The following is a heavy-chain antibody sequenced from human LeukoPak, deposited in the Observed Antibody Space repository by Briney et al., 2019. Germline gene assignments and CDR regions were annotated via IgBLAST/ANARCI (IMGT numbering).Heavy chain of an antibody. CDR2: IWYDGSSK. CDR1: GFTFITYG. J-gene: IGHJ6*02. Sequence: GGSLRLSCAASGFTFITYGMHWVRQAPGKGLEWVALIWYDGSSKYYADSALGRFTISRDNSKNTVYLQMSSLRAEDTAVYYCAREINNYGMDVWGQGTTVTVSS. V-gene: IGHV3-33*01. CDR3: AREINNYGMDV.